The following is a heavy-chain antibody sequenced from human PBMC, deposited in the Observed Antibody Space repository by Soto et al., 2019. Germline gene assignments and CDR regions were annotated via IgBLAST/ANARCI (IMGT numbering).Heavy chain of an antibody. CDR3: ANYDSSGYPFDY. V-gene: IGHV3-23*01. CDR2: ISGSGGST. D-gene: IGHD3-22*01. Sequence: GESLKISCAASGFTFSSYAMSWVRQAPGKGLEWVSAISGSGGSTYYADSVKGRFTISRDNSKNTLYLQMNSLRAEDTAVYYCANYDSSGYPFDYWGQGTLVTVSS. CDR1: GFTFSSYA. J-gene: IGHJ4*02.